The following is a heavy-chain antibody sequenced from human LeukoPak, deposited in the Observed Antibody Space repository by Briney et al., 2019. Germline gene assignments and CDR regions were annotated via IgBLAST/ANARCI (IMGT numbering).Heavy chain of an antibody. CDR2: ISSRSSSI. CDR1: GFTFSSYS. Sequence: GGSLRLSCAASGFTFSSYSMNWVRQAPGKGLEWVSYISSRSSSIYYADSVKGRFTISRDNSKNTLYLQMNSLRAEDTAVYYCARAYCGGDCYPANYWGQGTLVTVSS. V-gene: IGHV3-48*01. D-gene: IGHD2-21*02. CDR3: ARAYCGGDCYPANY. J-gene: IGHJ4*02.